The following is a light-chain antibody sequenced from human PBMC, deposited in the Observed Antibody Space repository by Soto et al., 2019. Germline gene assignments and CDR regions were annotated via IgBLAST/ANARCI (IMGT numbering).Light chain of an antibody. CDR2: EAS. CDR1: QSISNY. V-gene: IGKV3-11*01. Sequence: EVVLTRSASSESLAPGGSGILYNRASQSISNYLAWYQQKPGQAPSLLIYEASTRAPGTPDRFSGSGSGTEFTLTISCLQPEDSAVYYCQQYAVWPPQTFGQGTKVDIK. CDR3: QQYAVWPPQT. J-gene: IGKJ1*01.